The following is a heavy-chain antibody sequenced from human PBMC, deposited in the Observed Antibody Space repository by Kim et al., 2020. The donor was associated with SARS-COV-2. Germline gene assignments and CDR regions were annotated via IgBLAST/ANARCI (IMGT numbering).Heavy chain of an antibody. D-gene: IGHD3-16*02. J-gene: IGHJ4*02. CDR1: GGSFSGYY. V-gene: IGHV4-34*01. CDR3: ARVLLRPNDYVWGSYRYPRFYFDY. Sequence: SETLSLTCAVYGGSFSGYYWSWIRQPPGKGLEWIGEINHSGSTNYNPSLKSRVTISVDTSKNQFSLKLSSVTAADTAVYYCARVLLRPNDYVWGSYRYPRFYFDYWGQGTLVTVSS. CDR2: INHSGST.